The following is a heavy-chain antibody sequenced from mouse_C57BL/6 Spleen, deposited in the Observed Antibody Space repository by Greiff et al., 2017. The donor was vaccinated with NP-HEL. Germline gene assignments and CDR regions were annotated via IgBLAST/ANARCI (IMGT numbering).Heavy chain of an antibody. CDR2: IYPGDGDT. V-gene: IGHV1-80*01. CDR3: GTGTGFFDY. D-gene: IGHD3-3*01. J-gene: IGHJ2*01. CDR1: GYAFSSYW. Sequence: VQLQQSGASVKISCKASGYAFSSYWMNWVKQRPGKGLEWIGQIYPGDGDTNYNGKFKGKATLTADKSSSTAYMQLSSLTSEDSAVYFCGTGTGFFDYWGQGTTLTVSS.